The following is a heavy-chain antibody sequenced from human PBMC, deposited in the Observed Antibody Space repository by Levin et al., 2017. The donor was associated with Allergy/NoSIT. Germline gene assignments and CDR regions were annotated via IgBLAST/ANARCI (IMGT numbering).Heavy chain of an antibody. V-gene: IGHV3-48*02. Sequence: GESLKISCVASGVAFSSYSMNWVRQAPGKGLEWISYISSSSSSIDYADSVKGRFTISRDNAKNSLFLQMNSLRDEDTAVYFCAGMKRNNLQAFGIWGQGTMVTVSS. CDR2: ISSSSSSI. CDR1: GVAFSSYS. J-gene: IGHJ3*02. D-gene: IGHD1-14*01. CDR3: AGMKRNNLQAFGI.